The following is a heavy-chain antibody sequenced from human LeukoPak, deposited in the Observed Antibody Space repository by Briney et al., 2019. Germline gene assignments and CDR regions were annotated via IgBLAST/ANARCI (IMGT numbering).Heavy chain of an antibody. V-gene: IGHV4-59*08. D-gene: IGHD1-1*01. CDR3: ARHPALERVDY. J-gene: IGHJ4*02. CDR1: GVSISYYY. CDR2: VRYSGT. Sequence: PSETLSLTCTVSGVSISYYYWSWIPQPPGQGLEWIGYVRYSGTNYNPSLKSRVTISVDTSKKQFSLKLSSLTATDTAVYYCARHPALERVDYWGLGTLVTVS.